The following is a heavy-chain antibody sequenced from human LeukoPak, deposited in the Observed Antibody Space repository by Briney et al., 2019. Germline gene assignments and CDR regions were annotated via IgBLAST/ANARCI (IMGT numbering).Heavy chain of an antibody. CDR1: GFTFSSYS. J-gene: IGHJ4*02. CDR3: ARVVERGYSYGPSGDY. D-gene: IGHD5-18*01. V-gene: IGHV3-21*01. CDR2: ISSSSSYI. Sequence: GGSLRLSCAASGFTFSSYSMNWVRQAPGKGLEWVSSISSSSSYIYYADSVKGRFTISRDNAKNSLYLQMNSLRAEGTAVYYCARVVERGYSYGPSGDYWGQGTLVTVSS.